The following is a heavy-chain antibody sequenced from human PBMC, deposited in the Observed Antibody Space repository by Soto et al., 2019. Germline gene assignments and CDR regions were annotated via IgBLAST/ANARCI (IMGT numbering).Heavy chain of an antibody. CDR2: ISGSGGST. CDR1: GFTFSSYA. Sequence: GGSLRLSCAASGFTFSSYAMSWVRQAPGKGLEWVSAISGSGGSTYYADSVKGRFTISRDNSKNTLYLQMNSLRAEDTALYCCANQRSACLPLDYWGQGTLVTVSS. CDR3: ANQRSACLPLDY. V-gene: IGHV3-23*01. J-gene: IGHJ4*02. D-gene: IGHD6-25*01.